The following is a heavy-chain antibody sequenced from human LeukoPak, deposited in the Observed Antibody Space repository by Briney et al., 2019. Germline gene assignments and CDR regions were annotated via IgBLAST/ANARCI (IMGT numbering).Heavy chain of an antibody. CDR1: GGSISRSSYY. V-gene: IGHV4-39*01. J-gene: IGHJ4*02. CDR3: MRRGSNPYFDY. CDR2: IYYSGIT. D-gene: IGHD3-16*01. Sequence: NPSETLSLTCTVSGGSISRSSYYWGWIRQPPGKGLEWIGTIYYSGITYYNPSLKSRVTISVDTSKSRFSLKLSSVTAADTAVYYCMRRGSNPYFDYWGQGTLVTVSS.